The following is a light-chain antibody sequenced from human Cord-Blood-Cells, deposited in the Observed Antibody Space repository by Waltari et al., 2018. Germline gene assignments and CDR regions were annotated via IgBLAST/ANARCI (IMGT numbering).Light chain of an antibody. J-gene: IGLJ2*01. CDR2: DVS. CDR3: SSYTSSSTLV. CDR1: SSAVGGYNY. V-gene: IGLV2-14*01. Sequence: QSALTQPASVSGSPGQSLTISCTGTSSAVGGYNYVSWYQQHPGKAPKRMIYDVSNRPSGVSNRFSGSKSGNTASLTISGLQAEDEADYYCSSYTSSSTLVFGGGTKLTVL.